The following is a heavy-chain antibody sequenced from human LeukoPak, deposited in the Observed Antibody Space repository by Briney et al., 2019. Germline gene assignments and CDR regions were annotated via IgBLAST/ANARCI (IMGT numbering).Heavy chain of an antibody. V-gene: IGHV3-72*01. D-gene: IGHD2-2*02. Sequence: GGSLRLSCAASGFTFSDHYMDWVRQARGKGLEWVGRARNKANSYTTEYAASVKGRFTISRDDSKNSLYLQMNSLKTEDTAVYYCARTYCSSTSCYKFFDYWGQGTLVTVSS. CDR2: ARNKANSYTT. CDR3: ARTYCSSTSCYKFFDY. CDR1: GFTFSDHY. J-gene: IGHJ4*02.